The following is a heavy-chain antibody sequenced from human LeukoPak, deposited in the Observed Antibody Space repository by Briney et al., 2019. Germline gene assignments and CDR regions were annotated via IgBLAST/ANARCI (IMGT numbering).Heavy chain of an antibody. CDR3: ARELLWFGEGAFDI. D-gene: IGHD3-10*01. Sequence: GGSLRLSCAASGFTFSNYGMNWVRQAPGKGLEWVSSISSSSSYIYYADSVKGRFTISRDNAKNSLYLQMNSLRAEDTAVYYCARELLWFGEGAFDIWGQGTMVTVSS. J-gene: IGHJ3*02. V-gene: IGHV3-21*01. CDR2: ISSSSSYI. CDR1: GFTFSNYG.